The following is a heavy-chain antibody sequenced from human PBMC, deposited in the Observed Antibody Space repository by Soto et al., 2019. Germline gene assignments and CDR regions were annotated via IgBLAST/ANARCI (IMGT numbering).Heavy chain of an antibody. V-gene: IGHV4-31*03. D-gene: IGHD1-26*01. CDR3: ARYRWGLRTYYYYMDV. CDR1: GGSISSGGYY. Sequence: PSETLSLTCTVSGGSISSGGYYWSWIRQHPGKGLEWIGYIYYSGSTYYNPSLKSRVTISVDTSKNQFSLKLSSVTAADTAVYYCARYRWGLRTYYYYMDVRGKGTTVTVSS. J-gene: IGHJ6*03. CDR2: IYYSGST.